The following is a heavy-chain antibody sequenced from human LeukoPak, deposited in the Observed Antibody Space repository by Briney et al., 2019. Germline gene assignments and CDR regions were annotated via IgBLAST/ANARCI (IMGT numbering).Heavy chain of an antibody. Sequence: GGSLRLSCAGSGFTFSSYAMSWVRQAPGQGLEWVSVISDSGDYTSYADSVRGRFTISRDNSRNTLYLQMISLRPEDTAVYYCAKDTSIGKYCTNGVCSPFDYWGQGTLVTVST. CDR1: GFTFSSYA. D-gene: IGHD2-8*01. CDR2: ISDSGDYT. J-gene: IGHJ4*02. V-gene: IGHV3-23*01. CDR3: AKDTSIGKYCTNGVCSPFDY.